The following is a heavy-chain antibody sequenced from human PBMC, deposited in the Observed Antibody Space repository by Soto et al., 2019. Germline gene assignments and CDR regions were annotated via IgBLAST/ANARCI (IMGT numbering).Heavy chain of an antibody. D-gene: IGHD1-26*01. V-gene: IGHV1-69*10. Sequence: GASVKVSCKASGGTFSSNAISWVRQAAGQGLEWMGGIIPILDTAKYAQKIQGRVTITADKSTTTAYMEVGSLRSEDTAVYYCARATTGLSRGSVYYYYGMDVWGQGTTVTVSS. CDR3: ARATTGLSRGSVYYYYGMDV. CDR1: GGTFSSNA. CDR2: IIPILDTA. J-gene: IGHJ6*02.